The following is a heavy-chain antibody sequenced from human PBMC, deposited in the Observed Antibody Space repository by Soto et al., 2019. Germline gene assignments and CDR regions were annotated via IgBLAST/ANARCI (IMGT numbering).Heavy chain of an antibody. CDR2: INHSGST. D-gene: IGHD2-15*01. V-gene: IGHV4-34*01. CDR3: ARGSSYCSGGSCYRNWFDP. Sequence: QVQLQQWGAGLLKPSETLSLTCAVYGGSFSGYYWSWIRQPPGKGLEWIGEINHSGSTNYNPSLKSRVTISVYTSKNQFSLKLSSVTAADTAVYYCARGSSYCSGGSCYRNWFDPWGQGTLVTVSS. CDR1: GGSFSGYY. J-gene: IGHJ5*02.